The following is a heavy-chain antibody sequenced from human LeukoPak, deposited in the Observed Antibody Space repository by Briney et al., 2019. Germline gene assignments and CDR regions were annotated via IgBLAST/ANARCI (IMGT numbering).Heavy chain of an antibody. CDR1: GYTFTSYD. CDR2: IIPIFGTA. V-gene: IGHV1-69*05. Sequence: SVKVSCKASGYTFTSYDINWVRQATGQGLEWMGGIIPIFGTANYAQKFQGRVTITTDESTSTAYMELSSLRSEDTAVYYCARGSLQGLLDYFDYWGQGTLVTVSS. D-gene: IGHD3-22*01. J-gene: IGHJ4*02. CDR3: ARGSLQGLLDYFDY.